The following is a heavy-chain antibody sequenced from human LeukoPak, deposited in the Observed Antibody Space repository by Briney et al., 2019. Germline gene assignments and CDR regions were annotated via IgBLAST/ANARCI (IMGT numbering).Heavy chain of an antibody. D-gene: IGHD2-2*02. CDR3: ASIVAAAIINY. CDR1: GGSFSGYY. Sequence: PSETLSLTCAVYGGSFSGYYWSWIRQPPGKGLEWIGSIYYSGSTYYNPSLKSRVTISVDTSKNQFSLKLSSVTAADTAVYYCASIVAAAIINYWGQGTLVTVSS. V-gene: IGHV4-34*01. CDR2: IYYSGST. J-gene: IGHJ4*02.